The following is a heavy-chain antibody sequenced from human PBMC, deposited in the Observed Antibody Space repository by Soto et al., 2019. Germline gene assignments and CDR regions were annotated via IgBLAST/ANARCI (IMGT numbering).Heavy chain of an antibody. Sequence: EVQLVESGGGLVKPGGSLRLSCAASGFTFSSYSMNWVRQAPGKGLEWVSSISSSSSYIYYADSVKGRFTISRDNAKNSLYLQMNSLRAEDTAVYYCARAVVPAAMRSYYYYYMDVWGKGTTVTVSS. V-gene: IGHV3-21*01. CDR3: ARAVVPAAMRSYYYYYMDV. CDR1: GFTFSSYS. J-gene: IGHJ6*03. D-gene: IGHD2-2*01. CDR2: ISSSSSYI.